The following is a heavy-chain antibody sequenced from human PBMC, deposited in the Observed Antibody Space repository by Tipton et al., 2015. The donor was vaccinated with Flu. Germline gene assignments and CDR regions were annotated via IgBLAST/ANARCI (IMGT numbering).Heavy chain of an antibody. V-gene: IGHV3-7*03. D-gene: IGHD6-13*01. J-gene: IGHJ4*02. Sequence: SLRLSCATSGFTFSQYWMNWVRQAPGKGLEWVANIKHDGSEKHYAESVKGRFTISRDNAKNSLYLQMNSLRAEDTAVYYCAVGYTPYYFDYWGQGTLVTVSS. CDR2: IKHDGSEK. CDR1: GFTFSQYW. CDR3: AVGYTPYYFDY.